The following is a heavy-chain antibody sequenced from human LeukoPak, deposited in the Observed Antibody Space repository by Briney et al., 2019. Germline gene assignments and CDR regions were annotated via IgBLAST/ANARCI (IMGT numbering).Heavy chain of an antibody. CDR3: ARGQLYDFWSGYYRGDYYYYYYMDV. CDR1: GFTFSSYS. V-gene: IGHV3-21*01. J-gene: IGHJ6*03. D-gene: IGHD3-3*01. Sequence: GGSLRLSCAASGFTFSSYSMNWVRQAPGKGLEWVSSISSSSSYIYYADSVKGRFTISRDNAKNSLYLQMKSLRAEDTAVYYCARGQLYDFWSGYYRGDYYYYYYMDVWGKGTTVTVSS. CDR2: ISSSSSYI.